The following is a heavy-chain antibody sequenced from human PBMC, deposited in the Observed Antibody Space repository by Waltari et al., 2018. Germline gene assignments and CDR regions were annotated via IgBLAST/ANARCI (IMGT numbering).Heavy chain of an antibody. CDR3: VRARWLDY. D-gene: IGHD3-10*01. CDR2: ISDGGGLI. CDR1: GFPFSSYV. Sequence: EVQLLESGGVLVEHGGSLRLSCAASGFPFSSYVMSGFRQAPGKGLGWVSTISDGGGLIYYADSVKGRFTISRDNSKNTLYLQLNNLRAEDTALYYCVRARWLDYWGQGTLVTVSS. V-gene: IGHV3-23*01. J-gene: IGHJ4*02.